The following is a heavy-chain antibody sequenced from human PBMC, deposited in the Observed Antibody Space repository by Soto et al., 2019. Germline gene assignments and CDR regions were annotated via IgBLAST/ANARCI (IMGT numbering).Heavy chain of an antibody. CDR3: ANRPTYYYDSSGPGAFDI. V-gene: IGHV3-30*18. Sequence: PGGSVRLSCAASGFTFSTYGMHWVRQAPGKGLEWVAVISYDVITKYYGDSVKGRFTISRDNSKNTLYLQMNSLRAEDTAVYYCANRPTYYYDSSGPGAFDIWGQGTMVTVSS. D-gene: IGHD3-22*01. CDR2: ISYDVITK. J-gene: IGHJ3*02. CDR1: GFTFSTYG.